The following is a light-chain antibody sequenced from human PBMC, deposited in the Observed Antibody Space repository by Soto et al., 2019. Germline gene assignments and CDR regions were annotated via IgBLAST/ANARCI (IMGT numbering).Light chain of an antibody. CDR1: QSVRNNY. CDR3: QQYRDLPQT. Sequence: EIVLTQSPGTLSLSPGERATLSCRASQSVRNNYLAWYQQKPGQAPRLLIYNSSTRATGIPDRFSGSGSGTDFALTIIRLEPEDFALYYCQQYRDLPQTFGQGTQVEIK. J-gene: IGKJ1*01. CDR2: NSS. V-gene: IGKV3-20*01.